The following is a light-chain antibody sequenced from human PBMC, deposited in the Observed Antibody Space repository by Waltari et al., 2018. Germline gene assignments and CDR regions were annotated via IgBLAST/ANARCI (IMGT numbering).Light chain of an antibody. CDR1: QDVSSY. V-gene: IGKV1-8*01. CDR2: AAS. Sequence: AIRMTQSPSSLSASTGDRVTITCRASQDVSSYVAWYQQKPGKVPKLLIYAASTLQSGVPSRFSGSGSGTNFSLTIACLQSDDFALYYCQQYYTYPVAFGGGAKVEVK. CDR3: QQYYTYPVA. J-gene: IGKJ4*01.